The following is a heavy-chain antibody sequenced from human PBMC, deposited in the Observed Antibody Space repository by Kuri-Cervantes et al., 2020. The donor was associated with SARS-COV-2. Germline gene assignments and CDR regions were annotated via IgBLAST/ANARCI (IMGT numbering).Heavy chain of an antibody. V-gene: IGHV4-39*07. CDR2: INHSGST. CDR1: GGSISSSSYY. CDR3: ARGRDYGSGSHISYDY. J-gene: IGHJ4*02. Sequence: GSLRLSCTVSGGSISSSSYYWSWIRQPPGKGLEWIGEINHSGSTNYNPSLKSRVTISVDTSKNQFSLKLSSVTAADTAVYYCARGRDYGSGSHISYDYWGQGTLVTVSS. D-gene: IGHD3-10*01.